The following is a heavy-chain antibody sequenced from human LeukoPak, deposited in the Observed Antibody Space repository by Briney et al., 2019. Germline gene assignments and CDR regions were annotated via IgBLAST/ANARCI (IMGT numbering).Heavy chain of an antibody. Sequence: GGSLRLSCAASGFTFSSYGMHWARQAPGKGLEWVAFIRYDGSNKFYADSVKGRFTTSRDNSKNTLYLQMNSLGAEDTAVYYCARDLDYYDSSGYLVYWGQGTLVTVSS. CDR1: GFTFSSYG. J-gene: IGHJ4*02. V-gene: IGHV3-30*02. CDR3: ARDLDYYDSSGYLVY. CDR2: IRYDGSNK. D-gene: IGHD3-22*01.